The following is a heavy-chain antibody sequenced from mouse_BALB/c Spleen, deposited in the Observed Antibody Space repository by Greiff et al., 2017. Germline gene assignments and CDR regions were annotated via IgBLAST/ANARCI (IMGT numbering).Heavy chain of an antibody. V-gene: IGHV2-6-7*01. CDR3: AREHYGSSYRRYFDV. CDR1: GFSLTGYG. J-gene: IGHJ1*01. Sequence: VMLVESGPGLVAPSQSLSITCTVSGFSLTGYGVNWVRQPPGKGLEWLGMIWGDGSTDYNSALKSRLSISKDNSKSQVFLKMNSLQTDDTARYYCAREHYGSSYRRYFDVWGAGTTVTVSS. CDR2: IWGDGST. D-gene: IGHD1-1*01.